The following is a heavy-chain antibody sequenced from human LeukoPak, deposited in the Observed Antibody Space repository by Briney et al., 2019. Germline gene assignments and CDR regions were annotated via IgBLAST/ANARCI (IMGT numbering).Heavy chain of an antibody. CDR3: AKDRKGIQLWLGFFDY. CDR1: GFTFSSYW. Sequence: GGSLRLSCAASGFTFSSYWMSWVRQAPGKGLEWVANIKQDGSEKYYVDSVKGRFTISRDNSKNTLYLQMNSLRAEDTAVYYCAKDRKGIQLWLGFFDYWGQGTLATVSS. CDR2: IKQDGSEK. V-gene: IGHV3-7*01. D-gene: IGHD5-18*01. J-gene: IGHJ4*02.